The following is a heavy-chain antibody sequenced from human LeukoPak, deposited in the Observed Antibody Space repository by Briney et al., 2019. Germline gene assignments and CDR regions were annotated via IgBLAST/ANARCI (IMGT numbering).Heavy chain of an antibody. CDR2: IKQDGSDK. J-gene: IGHJ5*02. Sequence: GGSLRLSRAASGFTFSSYWMNWVRQAPGKGLEWVANIKQDGSDKYYVDSVKGRFTISRDNAKNSLYLQMNSLRAEDTAVYYCARDDHSGYDSSYWFDPWGQGTLVTVSS. CDR3: ARDDHSGYDSSYWFDP. CDR1: GFTFSSYW. D-gene: IGHD5-12*01. V-gene: IGHV3-7*01.